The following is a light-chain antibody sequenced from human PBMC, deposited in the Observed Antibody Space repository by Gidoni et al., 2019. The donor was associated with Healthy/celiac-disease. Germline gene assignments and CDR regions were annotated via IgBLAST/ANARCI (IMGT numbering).Light chain of an antibody. CDR1: QSISSY. CDR2: AAS. J-gene: IGKJ4*01. V-gene: IGKV1-39*01. CDR3: QQSYSTPLT. Sequence: DLQMTQSPSSLSASVGDRVTITCRESQSISSYLNWYQQKPGKAPKLLIYAASSLQSGVPSRFSGSGSGTDFTLTISSLQPEDFATYYCQQSYSTPLTFGGGTKVEI.